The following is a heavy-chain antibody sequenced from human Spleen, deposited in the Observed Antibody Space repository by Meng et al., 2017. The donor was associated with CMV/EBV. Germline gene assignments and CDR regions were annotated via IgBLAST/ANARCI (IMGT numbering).Heavy chain of an antibody. CDR3: ARYVVVVPAARGYFDY. J-gene: IGHJ4*02. D-gene: IGHD2-2*01. CDR1: GGSISSGGYY. CDR2: TYYSGST. Sequence: SETLSLTCTVSGGSISSGGYYWSWIRQHPGKSLEWIGYTYYSGSTYYNPSLKSRVTISVDTSKNQFSLKLSSVTAADTAVYYCARYVVVVPAARGYFDYWGQGTLVTVSS. V-gene: IGHV4-31*03.